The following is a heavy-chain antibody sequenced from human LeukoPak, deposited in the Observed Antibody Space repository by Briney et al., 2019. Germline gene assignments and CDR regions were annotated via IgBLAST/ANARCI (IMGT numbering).Heavy chain of an antibody. Sequence: SLRLSCVASGFTFDDYAMHWVRQAPGQGLEWVSGISWNSGSLGYADSVKGRFTISRDNAKNSLYLQMNSLRAEDTALYYCAKDTDQYYYDSSGYYHDAFDIWGQGTMVTVSS. V-gene: IGHV3-9*01. CDR1: GFTFDDYA. CDR3: AKDTDQYYYDSSGYYHDAFDI. J-gene: IGHJ3*02. CDR2: ISWNSGSL. D-gene: IGHD3-22*01.